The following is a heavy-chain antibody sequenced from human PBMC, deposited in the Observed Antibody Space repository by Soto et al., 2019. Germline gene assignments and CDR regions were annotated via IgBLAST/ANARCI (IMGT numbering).Heavy chain of an antibody. J-gene: IGHJ4*02. CDR3: LRDLDASWSYYTDY. Sequence: GASVKVSCKASGYMFISYGINWVRHAPGQGLEWMGWIRPYNGNTNYAQKFQGRVTMTTDSSTSTAYMEMRSLRSDHTAVYYRLRDLDASWSYYTDYWGPGTVVTVSS. CDR2: IRPYNGNT. V-gene: IGHV1-18*01. D-gene: IGHD3-10*01. CDR1: GYMFISYG.